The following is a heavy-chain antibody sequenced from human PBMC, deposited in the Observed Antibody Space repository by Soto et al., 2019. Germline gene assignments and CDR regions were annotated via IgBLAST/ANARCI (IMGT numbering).Heavy chain of an antibody. CDR1: GFTFSSYA. Sequence: GGSLRLSCAASGFTFSSYAMSWVRQAPGKGLEWVSAISGSGGSTYYADSVKGRVTISRDNSKNTLYLQMNSLRAEDTAVYYCAKDTYCGGDCYSPELYYFDYWGQGTLVTVSS. D-gene: IGHD2-21*02. V-gene: IGHV3-23*01. CDR3: AKDTYCGGDCYSPELYYFDY. J-gene: IGHJ4*02. CDR2: ISGSGGST.